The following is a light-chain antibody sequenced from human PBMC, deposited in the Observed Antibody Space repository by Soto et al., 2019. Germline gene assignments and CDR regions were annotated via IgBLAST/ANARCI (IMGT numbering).Light chain of an antibody. CDR3: QHYGSLVLT. CDR1: QSVSSTY. Sequence: EIVLTQSPGTLSLSPGERATLSCRASQSVSSTYLAWYQHKPGQAPRLLIYGASSRATGIPDRFSGSGSGTDFTLTSSRLEPEDFAVYYCQHYGSLVLTFGGGTKVEIK. CDR2: GAS. V-gene: IGKV3-20*01. J-gene: IGKJ4*01.